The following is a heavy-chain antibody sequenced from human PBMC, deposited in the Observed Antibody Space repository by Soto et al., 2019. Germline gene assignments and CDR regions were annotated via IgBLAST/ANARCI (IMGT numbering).Heavy chain of an antibody. V-gene: IGHV3-23*01. Sequence: EVPLLESGGGLVQPGGSLRLSCAASGFTFSSYAMSWVRQAPGKGLEWVSAIYGNGGSTYYADSVKGRFTISRDNTKNTLYLQMNSLRAADTAVYYCAKGSGWYVEIDRWGQGTLVTVSS. CDR3: AKGSGWYVEIDR. CDR1: GFTFSSYA. J-gene: IGHJ5*02. CDR2: IYGNGGST. D-gene: IGHD6-13*01.